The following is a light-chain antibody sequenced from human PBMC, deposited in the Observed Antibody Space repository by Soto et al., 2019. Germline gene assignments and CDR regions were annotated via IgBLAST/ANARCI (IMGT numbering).Light chain of an antibody. CDR2: DVT. Sequence: QSALTQPASVSGSPGQSITISCTGTSSDVGGYNHVSWYQQHPGKAPKLMIYDVTDRPSGVSNRFSGSKSGNTASLAISGLPAEDEDDYYCNSYTSTNTLVFGGGTKLTVL. CDR3: NSYTSTNTLV. V-gene: IGLV2-14*03. J-gene: IGLJ2*01. CDR1: SSDVGGYNH.